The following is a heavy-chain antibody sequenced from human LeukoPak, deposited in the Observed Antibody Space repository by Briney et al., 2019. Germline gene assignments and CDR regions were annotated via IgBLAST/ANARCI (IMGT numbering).Heavy chain of an antibody. CDR1: GGSISSGNYY. J-gene: IGHJ4*02. V-gene: IGHV4-61*02. CDR2: IYTSGST. D-gene: IGHD6-19*01. CDR3: ARDIRIAVAGEIRYYFDY. Sequence: SETLSLTCTVSGGSISSGNYYWIRIRPPAGKGLEWFGRIYTSGSTNYNPSLKRRVTISVDTSKNQFSLKLSSVTAADTAVYYCARDIRIAVAGEIRYYFDYWGQGTLVTVSS.